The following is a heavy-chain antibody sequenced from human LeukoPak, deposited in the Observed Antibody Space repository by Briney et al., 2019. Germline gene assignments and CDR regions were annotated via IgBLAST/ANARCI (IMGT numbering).Heavy chain of an antibody. D-gene: IGHD1-7*01. J-gene: IGHJ4*02. Sequence: GGSLRLSCAASGFTFSNFAMSWVRQAPGKGLEWVSTLSGRGDDPYYADSVKGRFTVSRDNSKNTLYLQMNSLRAEDMAVYYCARAVIPTTSRHFDYWGQGTLVTVSS. CDR1: GFTFSNFA. CDR3: ARAVIPTTSRHFDY. V-gene: IGHV3-23*01. CDR2: LSGRGDDP.